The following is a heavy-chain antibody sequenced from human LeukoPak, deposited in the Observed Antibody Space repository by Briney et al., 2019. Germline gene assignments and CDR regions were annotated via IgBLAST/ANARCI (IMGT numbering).Heavy chain of an antibody. CDR3: TSLSDAIESFGTRNY. CDR1: GFSFGSYA. V-gene: IGHV3-23*01. CDR2: ISGSGDNT. J-gene: IGHJ4*02. D-gene: IGHD2-8*01. Sequence: PGGSLRLSCAASGFSFGSYALSWVRQAPGKGLEWVSVISGSGDNTHYTDPVKGRFTISRDNSKNTLYLQMNSLRAGDTAVYYCTSLSDAIESFGTRNYWGQGTLVTVSS.